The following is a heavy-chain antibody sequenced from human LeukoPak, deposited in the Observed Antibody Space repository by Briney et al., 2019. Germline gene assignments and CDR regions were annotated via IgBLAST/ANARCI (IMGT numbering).Heavy chain of an antibody. D-gene: IGHD6-19*01. CDR2: IIPIFGAA. CDR1: GGTFSSYA. J-gene: IGHJ4*02. V-gene: IGHV1-69*05. Sequence: ASVKVSCKASGGTFSSYAISWVRQAPGQGLEWMGGIIPIFGAANYAQKLQGRVTMTTDTSTSTAYMELRSLRSDDTAVYYCAGGWALAGVDNWGQEPRVTFS. CDR3: AGGWALAGVDN.